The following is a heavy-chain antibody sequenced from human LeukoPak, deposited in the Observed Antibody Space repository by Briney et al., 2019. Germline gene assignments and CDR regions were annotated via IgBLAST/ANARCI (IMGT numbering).Heavy chain of an antibody. CDR1: GYTFTSYD. Sequence: ASVKVSCKASGYTFTSYDINWVRQATGQGLEWMGWMNPNSGNTGYAQKFQGRVTMTRNTSISTAYMELSSLRSEETAVYCCAVQGRLCSSTSCYRDYWGQGTLVTVSS. CDR2: MNPNSGNT. J-gene: IGHJ4*02. V-gene: IGHV1-8*01. CDR3: AVQGRLCSSTSCYRDY. D-gene: IGHD2-2*01.